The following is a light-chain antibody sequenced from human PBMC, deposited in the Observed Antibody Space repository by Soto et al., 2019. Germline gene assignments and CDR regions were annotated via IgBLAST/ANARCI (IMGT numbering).Light chain of an antibody. CDR1: SGHSSYA. V-gene: IGLV4-69*01. CDR2: LNSDGSH. CDR3: QTWGTGVV. Sequence: QTVVTQSPSASASLGASVKLTCTLSSGHSSYAIAWHQQQPEKGPRYLMKLNSDGSHSKGDGIPDRCSGSSSGAERYLTISSLQSEDEADYYCQTWGTGVVFGGGTKVTVL. J-gene: IGLJ2*01.